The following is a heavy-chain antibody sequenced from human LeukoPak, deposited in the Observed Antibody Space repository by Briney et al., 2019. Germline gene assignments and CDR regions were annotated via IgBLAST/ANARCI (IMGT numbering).Heavy chain of an antibody. CDR1: NYSISTDYY. CDR2: MYHSGST. CDR3: AREIIAAAGRGKVDP. V-gene: IGHV4-38-2*02. J-gene: IGHJ5*02. Sequence: NASETLSLTCTVSNYSISTDYYWGWIRQPPGKGLEWIGTMYHSGSTYYNPSLKSRVTISVDTSKNQFSLKLSSVTAADTAVYYCAREIIAAAGRGKVDPWGQGTLVTVSS. D-gene: IGHD6-13*01.